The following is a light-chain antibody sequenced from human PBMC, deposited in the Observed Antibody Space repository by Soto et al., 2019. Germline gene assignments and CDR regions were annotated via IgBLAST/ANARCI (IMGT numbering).Light chain of an antibody. J-gene: IGLJ2*01. CDR2: DTN. CDR1: TGAVTNGHY. V-gene: IGLV7-46*01. CDR3: LLSYPGVNVV. Sequence: QAVVTQEPSLTVSPGWTVTLTCDSSTGAVTNGHYPYWFQQKPGQAPTTLIYDTNNKHSWTPARFSGSLLGGKAALTLSGAQPEDEAEYYCLLSYPGVNVVFGGGTKLTVL.